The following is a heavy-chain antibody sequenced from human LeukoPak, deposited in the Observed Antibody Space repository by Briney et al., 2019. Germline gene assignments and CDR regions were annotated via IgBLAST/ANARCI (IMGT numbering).Heavy chain of an antibody. D-gene: IGHD2-8*02. CDR3: ASCTGGNLQWCTGDY. Sequence: ASVKVSCKASGYTFTGSYMHWVRQAPGQGLEWMGWINPNSGGTNYAQKFQGRVTMTRDTSISTAYMELSRLRSDDTAVYYCASCTGGNLQWCTGDYWGQGTLVTVSS. CDR1: GYTFTGSY. CDR2: INPNSGGT. J-gene: IGHJ4*02. V-gene: IGHV1-2*02.